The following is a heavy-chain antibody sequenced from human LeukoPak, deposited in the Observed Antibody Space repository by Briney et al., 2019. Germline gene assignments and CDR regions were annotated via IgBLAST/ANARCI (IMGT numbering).Heavy chain of an antibody. D-gene: IGHD3-3*02. CDR1: GGSTSSYY. J-gene: IGHJ4*02. CDR2: IYYSGST. Sequence: SETLSLTCTVSGGSTSSYYWSWIRQPPGKGLEWIGYIYYSGSTNYNPSLKSRVTISVDTSKNQFSLKLSSVTAADTAVYYCASGGYIFGYWGQGTLVTVSS. V-gene: IGHV4-59*01. CDR3: ASGGYIFGY.